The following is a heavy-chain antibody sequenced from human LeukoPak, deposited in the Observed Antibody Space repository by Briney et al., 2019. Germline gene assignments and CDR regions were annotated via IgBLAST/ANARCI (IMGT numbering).Heavy chain of an antibody. CDR2: IDWDDDK. CDR1: GFSLSTSGMC. D-gene: IGHD5-24*01. V-gene: IGHV2-70*11. J-gene: IGHJ4*02. Sequence: ASGPALVKPTQTLTLTCTFSGFSLSTSGMCVSWIRQPPGKALEWLARIDWDDDKYYSTSLKTRLTISKDTSKNQVVLTMTNMDPVDTATYYCARMGMGDGYNPVYFDYWGQGTLVTVSP. CDR3: ARMGMGDGYNPVYFDY.